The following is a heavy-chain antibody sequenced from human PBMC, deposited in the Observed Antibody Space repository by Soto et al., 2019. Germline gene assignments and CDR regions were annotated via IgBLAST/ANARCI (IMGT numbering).Heavy chain of an antibody. CDR2: NHGGNSNT. CDR1: GNTVPNYA. D-gene: IGHD1-26*01. Sequence: ASVKVSCKAPGNTVPNYAIHWVRQAPGQRLEWMGWNHGGNSNTYNADHTQRRVTVTSDTSAGTGSIQLSSGTAEHTAVYYCARDDSGFSCSHYIDYFNYRGQGALVTISS. J-gene: IGHJ4*02. V-gene: IGHV1-3*01. CDR3: ARDDSGFSCSHYIDYFNY.